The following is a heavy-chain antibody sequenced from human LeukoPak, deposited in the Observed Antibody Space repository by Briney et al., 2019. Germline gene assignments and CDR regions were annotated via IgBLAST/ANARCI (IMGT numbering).Heavy chain of an antibody. D-gene: IGHD3-3*01. CDR3: AKMPGDFWSALNHYFDF. V-gene: IGHV3-30*18. CDR1: GFSFSSYG. Sequence: VGSLRLSCAASGFSFSSYGMHWVRQAPGKGLEWVALTSYDGSNKYYGDSVKGRFTISRDNSKNTLYLQMNSLRAQDTAVYYCAKMPGDFWSALNHYFDFWGQGTLVTVSS. J-gene: IGHJ4*02. CDR2: TSYDGSNK.